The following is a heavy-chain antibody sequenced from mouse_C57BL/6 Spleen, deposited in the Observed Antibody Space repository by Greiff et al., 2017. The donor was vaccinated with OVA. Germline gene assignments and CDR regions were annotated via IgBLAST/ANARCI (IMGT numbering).Heavy chain of an antibody. CDR3: ARESDLLFDY. J-gene: IGHJ2*01. Sequence: EVHLVESGGGLVKPGGSLKLSCAASGFTFSSYAMSWVRQTPEKRLEWVATISDGGSYTYYPDNVKGRFTISRDNAKNNLYLQMSHLKSEDTAMYYCARESDLLFDYWGQGTTLTVSS. CDR2: ISDGGSYT. CDR1: GFTFSSYA. V-gene: IGHV5-4*01.